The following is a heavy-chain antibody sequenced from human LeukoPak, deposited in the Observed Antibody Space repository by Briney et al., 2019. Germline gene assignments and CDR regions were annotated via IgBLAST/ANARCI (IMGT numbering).Heavy chain of an antibody. V-gene: IGHV4-39*01. CDR2: IYYSGST. J-gene: IGHJ4*02. CDR1: GGSISSSSYY. D-gene: IGHD3-10*01. CDR3: ARRHFGELSPFDY. Sequence: SETLSLTCTVSGGSISSSSYYWGWIRQPPGKGLEWIGSIYYSGSTYYNPSLKSRVTISVDTSKNQSSLKLSSVTAADTAVYYCARRHFGELSPFDYWGQGTLVTVSS.